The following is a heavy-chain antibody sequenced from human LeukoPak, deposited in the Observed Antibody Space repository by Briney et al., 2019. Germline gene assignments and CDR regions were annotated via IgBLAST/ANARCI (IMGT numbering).Heavy chain of an antibody. J-gene: IGHJ1*01. Sequence: ASVKVSCTASGYTLTSFSISWVRQAPGHGLEWMGWISAYNGYKDYAQKLQGRVTMTTETSTNTAYMELRSLRSDDTAVYYCVRGDCSGVSCYLPEYFRHWGQGTLVTVSS. CDR1: GYTLTSFS. CDR2: ISAYNGYK. D-gene: IGHD2-15*01. V-gene: IGHV1-18*01. CDR3: VRGDCSGVSCYLPEYFRH.